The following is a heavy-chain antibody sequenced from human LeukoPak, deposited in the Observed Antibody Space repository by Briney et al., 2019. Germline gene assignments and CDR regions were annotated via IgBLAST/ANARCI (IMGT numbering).Heavy chain of an antibody. CDR1: GFSVSNNY. V-gene: IGHV3-53*01. D-gene: IGHD3-10*01. Sequence: GGSLRLSCAASGFSVSNNYMSWVRQAPGKGLEWVSVLYSGGNTDYVDSVKGRFAISRDYSTNTVFPQMNSLRAEDTAVYYCAKESGFGELFPYAFDFWGQGAVVTVSS. CDR2: LYSGGNT. J-gene: IGHJ3*01. CDR3: AKESGFGELFPYAFDF.